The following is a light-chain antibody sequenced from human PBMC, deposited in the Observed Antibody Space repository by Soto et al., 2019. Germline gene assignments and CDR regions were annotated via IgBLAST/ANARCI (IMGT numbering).Light chain of an antibody. J-gene: IGKJ4*01. V-gene: IGKV3-20*01. CDR1: ESVSTNY. CDR3: QQYGTSPLT. Sequence: EIVLTQSPGTLSLSPGERATLSCRASESVSTNYLAWYQQKPGQPPRLLIFVASGRSTVIPDRFSGSGSGTDFTLTISRLEPEDFAVYYCQQYGTSPLTFGGGTKVEIK. CDR2: VAS.